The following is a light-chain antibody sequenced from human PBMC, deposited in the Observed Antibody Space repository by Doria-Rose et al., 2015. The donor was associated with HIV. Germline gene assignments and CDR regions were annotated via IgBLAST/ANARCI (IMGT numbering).Light chain of an antibody. CDR3: QQYYDTPS. CDR1: QSLLYTSKNY. CDR2: WAS. V-gene: IGKV4-1*01. J-gene: IGKJ3*01. Sequence: DIRMTQSPESLGMSLGERATLNCKSNQSLLYTSKNYLAWYQQKPGQPPKLLIYWASTRQSGVPARFSGSGSGTDFTLTISSLEAEDVAVYYCQQYYDTPSFDPGTTVDIK.